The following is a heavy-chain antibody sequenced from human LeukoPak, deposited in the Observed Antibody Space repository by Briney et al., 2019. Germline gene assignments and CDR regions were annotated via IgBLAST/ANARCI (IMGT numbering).Heavy chain of an antibody. J-gene: IGHJ3*02. V-gene: IGHV3-21*01. D-gene: IGHD3-22*01. CDR2: ISSSSSYI. CDR1: GLTFNSYS. Sequence: GGSLRLSCAASGLTFNSYSMHWLRQAPGKGREWVSSISSSSSYIYYPDSVKGRFTISRENAKNSLYLQMNSLRAEDTAVYYCARAILYYDSSGYPDAFDIWGQGTMVTVSS. CDR3: ARAILYYDSSGYPDAFDI.